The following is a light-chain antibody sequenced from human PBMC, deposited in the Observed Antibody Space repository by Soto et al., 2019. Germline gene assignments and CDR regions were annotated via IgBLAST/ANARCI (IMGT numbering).Light chain of an antibody. CDR2: GAS. CDR3: QQYHNWPPLT. Sequence: EIVMTQSPATLSVSPGERATLSCRASQSVSNYLAWYQQKPGQAPRLVIYGASTRATGIPARFSGGGSETEFSLTISSLQFEDFGVYYCQQYHNWPPLTFGGGTKVEIK. V-gene: IGKV3-15*01. J-gene: IGKJ4*01. CDR1: QSVSNY.